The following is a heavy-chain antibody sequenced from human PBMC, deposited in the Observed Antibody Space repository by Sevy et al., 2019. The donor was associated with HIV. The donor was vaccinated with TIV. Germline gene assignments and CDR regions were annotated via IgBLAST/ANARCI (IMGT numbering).Heavy chain of an antibody. Sequence: ATVKVSCKASGYIFTTYGISWVRQAPGQGLEWMGWIGAYNGNTNYAQNLQDRLTMTTDTSTSTAYMDLRSLTSDDTAVYYCARATRSVIPMAHFDYWGQGTLVTVSS. CDR3: ARATRSVIPMAHFDY. J-gene: IGHJ4*02. D-gene: IGHD3-16*02. CDR1: GYIFTTYG. V-gene: IGHV1-18*01. CDR2: IGAYNGNT.